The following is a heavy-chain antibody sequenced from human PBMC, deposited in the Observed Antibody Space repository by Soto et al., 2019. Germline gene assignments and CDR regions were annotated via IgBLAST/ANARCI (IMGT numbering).Heavy chain of an antibody. CDR1: GFTFSDYY. D-gene: IGHD3-9*01. CDR3: ARDLDILTGYYAFDI. J-gene: IGHJ3*02. CDR2: ISSSSSYT. Sequence: PGGSLRLSCAASGFTFSDYYMSWIRQAPGKGLEWVSYISSSSSYTNYADSVKGRFTISRDNAKNSLYLQMNSLRAEDTAVYYCARDLDILTGYYAFDIWGQGTMVTVSS. V-gene: IGHV3-11*06.